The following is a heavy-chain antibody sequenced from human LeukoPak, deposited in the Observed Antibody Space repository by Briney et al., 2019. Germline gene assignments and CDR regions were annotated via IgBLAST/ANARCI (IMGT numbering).Heavy chain of an antibody. V-gene: IGHV3-7*01. CDR3: ARVDSDFRSGQYYYYYMDV. D-gene: IGHD3-3*01. J-gene: IGHJ6*03. CDR2: IRQDGSEK. CDR1: GFTFSSYW. Sequence: PGGSLRLSCAASGFTFSSYWMSWVRQAPGKGLEWVANIRQDGSEKYYVDSVKGRFTISRDNAKNSLYLQMNSLSAEDTAVYYCARVDSDFRSGQYYYYYMDVWGRGTTVTVSS.